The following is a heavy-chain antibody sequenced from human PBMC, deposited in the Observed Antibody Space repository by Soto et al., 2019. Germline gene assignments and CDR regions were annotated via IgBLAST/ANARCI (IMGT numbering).Heavy chain of an antibody. CDR2: IIVDSGNT. Sequence: VASVKVSCKASGFTFADSAVQWVRQARGQSLEWIGRIIVDSGNTKSAEKFTERVSMSWDMSTSTAFMELRSLSSDDTAVYYCATANNTSPFDYWGLGTLVTAPQ. CDR3: ATANNTSPFDY. J-gene: IGHJ4*02. V-gene: IGHV1-58*01. D-gene: IGHD1-26*01. CDR1: GFTFADSA.